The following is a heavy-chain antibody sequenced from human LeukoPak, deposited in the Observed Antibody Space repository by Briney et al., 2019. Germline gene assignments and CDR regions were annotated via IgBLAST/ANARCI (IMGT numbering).Heavy chain of an antibody. CDR1: GFTFSSYA. Sequence: PGGSLRLSCAASGFTFSSYAMSWVRQAPGKGLEWVSAISGSGGSTYYADSVKGRFTISRDNSKNTLYLQMNSLRAEDTAVYYCAKNLLIAAPTRRLDTAMVHNGMDVWGQGTTVTVSS. CDR3: AKNLLIAAPTRRLDTAMVHNGMDV. D-gene: IGHD5-18*01. V-gene: IGHV3-23*01. CDR2: ISGSGGST. J-gene: IGHJ6*02.